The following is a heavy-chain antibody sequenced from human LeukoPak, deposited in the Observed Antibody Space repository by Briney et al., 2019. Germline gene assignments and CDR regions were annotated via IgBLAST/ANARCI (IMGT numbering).Heavy chain of an antibody. Sequence: ASVKVSCKASGYTFTGYYMHWVRQAPGQGLEWMGWINPSSGGTNYAQKFQGRVTMTRDTSISTAYMELSRLRSDDTAVYYCARVRRPLLFGEFYFDYWGQGTLVTVSS. J-gene: IGHJ4*02. CDR1: GYTFTGYY. D-gene: IGHD3-10*02. CDR2: INPSSGGT. CDR3: ARVRRPLLFGEFYFDY. V-gene: IGHV1-2*02.